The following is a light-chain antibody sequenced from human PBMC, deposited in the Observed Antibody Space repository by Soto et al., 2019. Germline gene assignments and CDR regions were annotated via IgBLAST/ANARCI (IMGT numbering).Light chain of an antibody. V-gene: IGLV1-51*01. J-gene: IGLJ3*02. CDR1: TSNIGKNY. CDR2: DNN. Sequence: QSVLTQPPSVSAAPGQNVTISCSGRTSNIGKNYVCWYQQLPGTAPKLLIYDNNKPPSEISDRFSGSKSGTSATLAITGLQTGDEADYYCGTWDSSLSAGMFGAGTKLTVL. CDR3: GTWDSSLSAGM.